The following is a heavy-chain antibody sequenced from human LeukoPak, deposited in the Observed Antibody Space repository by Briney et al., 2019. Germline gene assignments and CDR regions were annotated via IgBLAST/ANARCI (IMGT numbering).Heavy chain of an antibody. CDR2: INPNSGGT. CDR3: ARDSPPTYYYDSSGYYGDAFDI. V-gene: IGHV1-2*02. J-gene: IGHJ3*02. CDR1: GYTFTGYY. D-gene: IGHD3-22*01. Sequence: ASVKVSCKASGYTFTGYYMHWVRQAPGQGLEWMGWINPNSGGTNYAQKFQGRVTMTRDTSISTAYMELSRLRSDDTAVYYCARDSPPTYYYDSSGYYGDAFDIWGQGTLVTVSS.